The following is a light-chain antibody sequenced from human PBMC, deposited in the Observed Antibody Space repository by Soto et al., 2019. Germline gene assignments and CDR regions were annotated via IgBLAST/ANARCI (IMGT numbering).Light chain of an antibody. CDR3: QHNSYGT. J-gene: IGKJ1*01. V-gene: IGKV1-5*01. CDR2: DAS. Sequence: DIQMTQSPSTLSASVGDRVTITCRASQSISSWLAWYQQKPGKAPKLLIYDASSLETGVPSRFSGSGSGTEFTLTISSLQPDDFATYYCQHNSYGTFGQGTKVDI. CDR1: QSISSW.